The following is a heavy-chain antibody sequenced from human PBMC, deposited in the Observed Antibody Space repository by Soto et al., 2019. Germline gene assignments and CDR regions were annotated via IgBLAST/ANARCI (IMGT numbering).Heavy chain of an antibody. D-gene: IGHD7-27*01. CDR1: GYTFTSYG. V-gene: IGHV1-18*01. J-gene: IGHJ4*02. CDR2: ISAYNGNT. CDR3: ARWLTGEERQFDY. Sequence: ASVKVSCKASGYTFTSYGISWVRQAPGQGLEWMGWISAYNGNTNYAQKLQGRVNMTRDTFTSTAYMELSRLRSDDTAVYYCARWLTGEERQFDYWGQGTLVTVSS.